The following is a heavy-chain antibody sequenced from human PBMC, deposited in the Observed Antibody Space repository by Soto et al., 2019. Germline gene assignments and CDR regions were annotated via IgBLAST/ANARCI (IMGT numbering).Heavy chain of an antibody. CDR3: ARESVERSSDY. Sequence: QVQLVQSGAEVKKPGASVKVSCKASGYTFPNYGVSWVRQAPGQGLEWMGWISAYNGNTNYAQKVQXXVTMTTDTSTSTAYMELRSLRSDDTAVYYCARESVERSSDYWGQGTLVTVSS. J-gene: IGHJ4*02. D-gene: IGHD3-3*01. V-gene: IGHV1-18*01. CDR1: GYTFPNYG. CDR2: ISAYNGNT.